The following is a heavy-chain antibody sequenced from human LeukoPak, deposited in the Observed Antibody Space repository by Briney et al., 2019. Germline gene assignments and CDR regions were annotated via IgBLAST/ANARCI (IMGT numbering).Heavy chain of an antibody. V-gene: IGHV3-48*04. CDR1: GFTFSNAW. CDR3: ARVLQQLEHDAFDI. D-gene: IGHD6-13*01. J-gene: IGHJ3*02. Sequence: PGGSLRLSCAASGFTFSNAWMSWVRQAPGEGLEWVSYIGSSSSTIYYADSVKGRFTISRDNAKNSLYLQMNSLRAEDTAVYYCARVLQQLEHDAFDIWGQGTMVTVSS. CDR2: IGSSSSTI.